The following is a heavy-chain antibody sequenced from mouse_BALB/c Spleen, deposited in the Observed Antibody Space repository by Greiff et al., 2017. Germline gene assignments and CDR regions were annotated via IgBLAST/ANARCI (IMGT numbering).Heavy chain of an antibody. D-gene: IGHD1-1*01. CDR1: GFTFSDYG. V-gene: IGHV5-15*02. CDR3: ARDYYGTFAY. J-gene: IGHJ3*01. CDR2: ISNLAYSI. Sequence: EVKLMESGGGLVQPGGSRKLSCAASGFTFSDYGMAWVRQAPGKGPEWVAFISNLAYSIYYADTVTGRFTISRENAKNTLYLEMSSLRSEDTAMYYCARDYYGTFAYWGQGTLVTVSA.